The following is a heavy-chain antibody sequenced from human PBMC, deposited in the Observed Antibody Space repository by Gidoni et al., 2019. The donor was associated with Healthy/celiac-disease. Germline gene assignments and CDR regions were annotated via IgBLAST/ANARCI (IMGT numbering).Heavy chain of an antibody. CDR2: IYSGGST. V-gene: IGHV3-53*01. D-gene: IGHD2-2*01. J-gene: IGHJ4*02. Sequence: EVQLVESGGGLIQPGGSLRLSCAASGFTVSSNYMRWVRQAPGKGLEWVSVIYSGGSTYYADSVKGRFTISRDNSKNTLYLQMNSLRAEDTAVYYCARVGVGYCSSTSCYGKGSGRAPFDYWGQGTLVTVSS. CDR1: GFTVSSNY. CDR3: ARVGVGYCSSTSCYGKGSGRAPFDY.